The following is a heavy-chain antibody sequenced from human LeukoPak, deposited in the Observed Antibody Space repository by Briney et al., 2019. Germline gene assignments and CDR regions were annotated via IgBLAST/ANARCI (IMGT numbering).Heavy chain of an antibody. V-gene: IGHV4-31*03. CDR1: GGSISIGGYY. J-gene: IGHJ4*02. CDR2: IYYSGST. CDR3: ARDSSGYSSYDY. D-gene: IGHD3-22*01. Sequence: SETLSLTCTVSGGSISIGGYYWSWIRQHPGKGLEWIGYIYYSGSTYYNPSLKSRVTISVDTSKNQFSLKLSSVTAADTAVYYCARDSSGYSSYDYWGQGTLVTVSS.